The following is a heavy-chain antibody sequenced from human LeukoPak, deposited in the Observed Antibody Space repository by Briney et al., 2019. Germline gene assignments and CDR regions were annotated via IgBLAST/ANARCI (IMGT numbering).Heavy chain of an antibody. V-gene: IGHV4-39*07. J-gene: IGHJ4*02. CDR1: GGSISSSSYY. CDR3: ASHILTGHVADY. CDR2: IYYSGST. Sequence: SETLSLTCTVSGGSISSSSYYWGWIRQPPGKGLEWIGSIYYSGSTYYNPSLKSRVTISVDTSKNQFSLKLSSVTAADTAVYYCASHILTGHVADYWGQGTLVTVSS. D-gene: IGHD3-9*01.